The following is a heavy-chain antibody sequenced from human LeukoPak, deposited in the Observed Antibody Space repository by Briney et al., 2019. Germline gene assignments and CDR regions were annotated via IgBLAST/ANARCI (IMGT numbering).Heavy chain of an antibody. J-gene: IGHJ4*02. Sequence: GGSLRLSCAASGFTFSSYGMSWVRQAPGKGLEWVSAISGSGGSTYYADSVKGRFTISRDNPKNTLYLQMNSLRAEDTAVYYCAKAVPAAVLPFDYWGQGTLVTVSS. CDR1: GFTFSSYG. CDR3: AKAVPAAVLPFDY. CDR2: ISGSGGST. D-gene: IGHD2-2*01. V-gene: IGHV3-23*01.